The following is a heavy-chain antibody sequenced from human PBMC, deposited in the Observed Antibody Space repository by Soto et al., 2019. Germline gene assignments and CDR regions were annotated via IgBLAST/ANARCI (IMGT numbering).Heavy chain of an antibody. CDR1: GFTFDDYA. V-gene: IGHV3-9*01. CDR3: TTDYGDFKDYGMDV. D-gene: IGHD3-3*01. Sequence: GGSLRLSCAASGFTFDDYAMHWVRQAPGKGLEWVSGISWNSGSIGYADSVKGRFTISRDNAKNSLYLQMNSLKTEDTAVYYCTTDYGDFKDYGMDVWGQGTTVTVS. J-gene: IGHJ6*02. CDR2: ISWNSGSI.